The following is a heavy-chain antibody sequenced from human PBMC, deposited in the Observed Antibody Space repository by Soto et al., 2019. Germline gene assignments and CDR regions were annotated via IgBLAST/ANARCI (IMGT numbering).Heavy chain of an antibody. CDR1: GGRFSSYA. Sequence: SVKVSCKACGGRFSSYAISWLRQAPGQGVEWMGGIIPIFSTANYAQKFQRRVTITADESTSTAYMQLSSLRSEDTAVYYCARVVTMIVGSGMGVWGQGTPVTVSS. J-gene: IGHJ6*02. D-gene: IGHD3-22*01. CDR3: ARVVTMIVGSGMGV. V-gene: IGHV1-69*13. CDR2: IIPIFSTA.